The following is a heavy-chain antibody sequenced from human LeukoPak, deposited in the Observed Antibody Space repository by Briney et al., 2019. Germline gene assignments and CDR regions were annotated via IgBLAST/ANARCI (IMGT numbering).Heavy chain of an antibody. D-gene: IGHD4-23*01. J-gene: IGHJ4*02. Sequence: ASVKVSCKASGGTFSSYAISWVRQAPGQGLEWMGGIIPIFGTANYAQKFQGRVTITADKSTSTAYMELSSLRSEDTAVYYCARVDYGGGVDYWGQGTLVTVSS. V-gene: IGHV1-69*06. CDR1: GGTFSSYA. CDR2: IIPIFGTA. CDR3: ARVDYGGGVDY.